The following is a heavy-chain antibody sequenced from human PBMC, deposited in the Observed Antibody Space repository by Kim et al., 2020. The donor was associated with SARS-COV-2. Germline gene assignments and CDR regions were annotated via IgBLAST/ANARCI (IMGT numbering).Heavy chain of an antibody. J-gene: IGHJ4*02. CDR2: IYYSGST. D-gene: IGHD3-3*01. CDR1: GGSISSGGYY. V-gene: IGHV4-31*03. Sequence: SETLSLTCTVSGGSISSGGYYWSWIRQHPGKGLEWIGYIYYSGSTYYNPSLKSRVTISVDTSKNQFSLKLSSVTAADTAVYYCARATKYYDFWSGYYRFGTSGGRFDYWGQGTLVTVSS. CDR3: ARATKYYDFWSGYYRFGTSGGRFDY.